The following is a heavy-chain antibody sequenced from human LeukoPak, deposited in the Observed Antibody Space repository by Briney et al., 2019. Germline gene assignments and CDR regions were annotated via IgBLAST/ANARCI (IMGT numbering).Heavy chain of an antibody. CDR2: IDPSDSYT. D-gene: IGHD2-2*01. Sequence: GESLKISCKGSGYSFTSYWISWVRQMPGKGLEWMGRIDPSDSYTNYSPSFQGHVTISADKSISTAYLQWSSLKASDTAMYYCARLCSSTSCYSDYYYDMDVWGQGTTVTVSS. J-gene: IGHJ6*02. V-gene: IGHV5-10-1*01. CDR3: ARLCSSTSCYSDYYYDMDV. CDR1: GYSFTSYW.